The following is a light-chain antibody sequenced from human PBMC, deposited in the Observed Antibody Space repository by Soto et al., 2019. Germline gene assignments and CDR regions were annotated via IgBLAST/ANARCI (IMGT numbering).Light chain of an antibody. J-gene: IGKJ2*01. V-gene: IGKV1-6*01. CDR1: QDIRNA. CDR3: LQDYTYPYT. Sequence: IQMTQSPSSLSASVGDRVTITCRASQDIRNAVGWYQQKPGKAPKLLIFATSNLQSGVPSRFIGSGSGTDFTLTISSLQAEDFATYYCLQDYTYPYTFGQGTKVDIK. CDR2: ATS.